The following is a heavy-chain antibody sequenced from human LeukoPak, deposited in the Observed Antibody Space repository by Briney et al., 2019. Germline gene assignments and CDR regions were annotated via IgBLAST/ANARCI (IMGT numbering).Heavy chain of an antibody. D-gene: IGHD1-1*01. CDR1: AYKFSNYW. CDR2: IYPDDSDT. CDR3: ARRGTTYFEY. V-gene: IGHV5-51*01. J-gene: IGHJ4*02. Sequence: GESLKISCKGAAYKFSNYWIAWVRQRPGEDLEWMGIIYPDDSDTRYSPSFQGQVTISADKSISTAYLQWTSLKASDTAIYYCARRGTTYFEYWGQGSLVTVSS.